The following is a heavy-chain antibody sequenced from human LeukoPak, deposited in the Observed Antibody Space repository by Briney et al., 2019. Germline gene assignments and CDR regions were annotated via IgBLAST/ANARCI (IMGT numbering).Heavy chain of an antibody. CDR2: ITGTESQLDDV. Sequence: GGSLRLACAASGFKFSVYTMNWVRQAPGSGLQWVSRITGTESQLDDVEYADSVRGRFTISRDNGKDSLFLEMRGLRVEDTGIYFCARETGFADAFDFWGRGTLVTVSS. J-gene: IGHJ3*01. CDR1: GFKFSVYT. V-gene: IGHV3-21*03. CDR3: ARETGFADAFDF.